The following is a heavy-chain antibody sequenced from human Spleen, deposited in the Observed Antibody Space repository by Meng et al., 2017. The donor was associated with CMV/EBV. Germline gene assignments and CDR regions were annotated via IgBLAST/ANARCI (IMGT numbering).Heavy chain of an antibody. J-gene: IGHJ4*02. CDR2: IYYSGST. CDR1: GGSVSSGSYY. CDR3: ASFGWSGYYLDY. Sequence: SETLSLTCTVSGGSVSSGSYYWSWIRQPPGKGLEWIGYIYYSGSTNYNPSLKSRVTISVDTSKNQFSLKLSSVTAADTAVYYCASFGWSGYYLDYWGQGTLVTVSS. V-gene: IGHV4-61*01. D-gene: IGHD3-3*01.